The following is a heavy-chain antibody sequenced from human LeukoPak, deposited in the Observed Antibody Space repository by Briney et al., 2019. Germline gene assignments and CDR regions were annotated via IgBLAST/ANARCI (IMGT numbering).Heavy chain of an antibody. Sequence: GGSLRLSYAASGFTFSNYAMSWVRQAPGKGLEWVSTIILSGASTNYADSVKGRFTISRDNSKKTMYLQMKSLRGEDTAVYYCAREGGKTVVVSGFDYWGQGTLVTVSS. J-gene: IGHJ4*02. V-gene: IGHV3-23*01. CDR2: IILSGAST. CDR1: GFTFSNYA. D-gene: IGHD2-21*01. CDR3: AREGGKTVVVSGFDY.